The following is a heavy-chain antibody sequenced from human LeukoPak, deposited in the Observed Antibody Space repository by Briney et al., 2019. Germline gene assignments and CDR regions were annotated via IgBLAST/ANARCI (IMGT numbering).Heavy chain of an antibody. CDR1: GGSISSGGYY. V-gene: IGHV4-31*03. Sequence: PSETLSLTCTVSGGSISSGGYYWDWLRQHPGRGGEWLGYIYYSGSTYCNPSLKSRVTISVDTSKNQFSLQLSSVTAADTAVYYCAREYGDNYYFDYWGQGTLVTVSS. J-gene: IGHJ4*02. D-gene: IGHD4-17*01. CDR3: AREYGDNYYFDY. CDR2: IYYSGST.